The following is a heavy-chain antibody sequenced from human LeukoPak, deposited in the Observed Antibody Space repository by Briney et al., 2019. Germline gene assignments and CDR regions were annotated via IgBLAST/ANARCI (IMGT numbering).Heavy chain of an antibody. Sequence: PGGSLRLPCAASGFTFSSYAMHWVRQAPGKGLEWVAVISYDGRNKYYADSVKGRFTISRDNSKNTLYLQMNSLRAEDTAVYYCARDPLWFGELSSSSAFDIWGQGTMVTVSS. CDR1: GFTFSSYA. CDR3: ARDPLWFGELSSSSAFDI. CDR2: ISYDGRNK. V-gene: IGHV3-30-3*01. D-gene: IGHD3-10*01. J-gene: IGHJ3*02.